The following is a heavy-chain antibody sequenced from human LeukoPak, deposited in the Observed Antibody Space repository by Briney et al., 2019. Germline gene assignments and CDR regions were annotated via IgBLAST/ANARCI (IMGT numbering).Heavy chain of an antibody. V-gene: IGHV4-39*01. CDR3: ARRGYSYGYSGMDV. Sequence: PSETLSLTCAVSGGSISSNNYYWGWIRQPPGKGLEWIGSIYYSGSTYYNPSLKSRVTISVDTSKNQFSLKLSSVTAADTAVYYCARRGYSYGYSGMDVWGQGTTVAVSS. J-gene: IGHJ6*02. CDR1: GGSISSNNYY. D-gene: IGHD5-18*01. CDR2: IYYSGST.